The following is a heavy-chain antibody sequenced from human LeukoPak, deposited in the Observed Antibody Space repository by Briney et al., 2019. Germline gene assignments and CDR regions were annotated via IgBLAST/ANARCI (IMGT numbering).Heavy chain of an antibody. V-gene: IGHV1-69-2*01. Sequence: ASVKVSCKVSGYTFTDYYMHWVQQAPGKGLEWMGLVDPEDGETIYAEKFQGRVTITADTSTGTAYMELSSLRSEDTAVYYCATEKVGATRDFDYWGQGTLVTVSS. D-gene: IGHD1-26*01. J-gene: IGHJ4*02. CDR2: VDPEDGET. CDR1: GYTFTDYY. CDR3: ATEKVGATRDFDY.